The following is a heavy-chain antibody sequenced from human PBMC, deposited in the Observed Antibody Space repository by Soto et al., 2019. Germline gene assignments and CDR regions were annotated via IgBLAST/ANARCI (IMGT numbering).Heavy chain of an antibody. CDR3: ATWSQREHAFDV. D-gene: IGHD1-1*01. Sequence: VQLEESGGGLIQPGGSLRLSCAASGFSFRGKNYLTWVRQAPEKGLEWLSGLYDTDGTYYADSVRGRFSVSRGNSKNTFYLQLHSLRPDDTALYFCATWSQREHAFDVWSLGTMVTVSS. J-gene: IGHJ3*01. CDR2: LYDTDGT. CDR1: GFSFRGKNY. V-gene: IGHV3-53*01.